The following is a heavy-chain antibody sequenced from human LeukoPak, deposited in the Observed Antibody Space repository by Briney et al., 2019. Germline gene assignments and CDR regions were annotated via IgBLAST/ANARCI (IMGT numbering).Heavy chain of an antibody. CDR2: IYYGGST. Sequence: SQTLSLTCTVSGGSISSGGYYWSWIRQHPGKGLEWIGYIYYGGSTYYNPSLKSRVTISVDTSKNQFSLKPSSVTAADTAVYYCARNGYYYGSGTFDYWGQGTLVTVSS. J-gene: IGHJ4*02. CDR3: ARNGYYYGSGTFDY. CDR1: GGSISSGGYY. V-gene: IGHV4-31*03. D-gene: IGHD3-10*01.